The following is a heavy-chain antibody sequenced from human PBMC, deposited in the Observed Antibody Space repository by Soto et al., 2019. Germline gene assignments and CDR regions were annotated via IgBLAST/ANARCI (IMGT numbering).Heavy chain of an antibody. CDR2: IYTSGGT. J-gene: IGHJ6*02. D-gene: IGHD4-4*01. V-gene: IGHV4-4*07. CDR3: ARGSVTGVDYGMAV. CDR1: GGSMSTYY. Sequence: QVQLQESGPGLVKPWETLSLTCTVSGGSMSTYYWSWIRQPAGKGLEWIGRIYTSGGTNDSPSLKRRVTMSVDTSRKRVFLKLNSVTAADTAVYYGARGSVTGVDYGMAVWGRGTTVSVSS.